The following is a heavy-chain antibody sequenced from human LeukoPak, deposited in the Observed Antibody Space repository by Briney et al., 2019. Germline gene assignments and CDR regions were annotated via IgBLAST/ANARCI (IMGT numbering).Heavy chain of an antibody. CDR1: GYTLTNYD. V-gene: IGHV1-8*01. CDR2: MNPHSENT. J-gene: IGHJ6*03. CDR3: ARNTENFYYNYMDV. Sequence: APVKVSCKASGYTLTNYDIYWVRQATGQGLEWMGWMNPHSENTGYAQKFQGRVTMTRNTSINTAYMELSSLRSEDTAVYYCARNTENFYYNYMDVWGKGTTVTVSS.